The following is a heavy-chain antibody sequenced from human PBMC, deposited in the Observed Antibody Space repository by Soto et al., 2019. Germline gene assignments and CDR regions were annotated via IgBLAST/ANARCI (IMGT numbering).Heavy chain of an antibody. CDR1: GGSISSGGYS. CDR3: ARATVTYYVWGSYRRGDAFDI. J-gene: IGHJ3*02. CDR2: IYHSGST. V-gene: IGHV4-30-2*01. D-gene: IGHD3-16*02. Sequence: LSLTCAVSGGSISSGGYSWSWIRQPAGKGLEWIGFIYHSGSTNYNPSLKSRVTMSVDRSKNQFSLKLRSVTAADTAVYYCARATVTYYVWGSYRRGDAFDIWGQGTMVTV.